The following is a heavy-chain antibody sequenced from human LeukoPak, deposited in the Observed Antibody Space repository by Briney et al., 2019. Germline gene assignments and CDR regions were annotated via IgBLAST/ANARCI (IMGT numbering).Heavy chain of an antibody. Sequence: PGGSLRLSCAASGFTFSSYSMDWVRQAPGKGPEWVSYISTTGTNTHYADSVKGRFTISRDNAKNSVDLHLSSLRAEDTAVYYCTRDLSMIFGGVHFDSWGQGTLVTVSS. CDR3: TRDLSMIFGGVHFDS. D-gene: IGHD3-16*01. J-gene: IGHJ4*02. CDR2: ISTTGTNT. CDR1: GFTFSSYS. V-gene: IGHV3-48*01.